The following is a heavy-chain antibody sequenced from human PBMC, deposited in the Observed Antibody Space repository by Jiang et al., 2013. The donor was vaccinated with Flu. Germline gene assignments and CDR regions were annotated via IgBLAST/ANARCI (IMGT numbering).Heavy chain of an antibody. CDR1: GGTFTSYA. D-gene: IGHD3-10*01. CDR3: GRDIKAKPYGTGSYDH. Sequence: TSGSSVKVSCKASGGTFTSYAISWVRQAPGQGLEWMGGFIDTFGTTSYPQKFQGRVTVTADKSTSTVYLELSSLRSEDTAVYFCGRDIKAKPYGTGSYDHWGQGTLVTV. J-gene: IGHJ5*02. CDR2: FIDTFGTT. V-gene: IGHV1-69*06.